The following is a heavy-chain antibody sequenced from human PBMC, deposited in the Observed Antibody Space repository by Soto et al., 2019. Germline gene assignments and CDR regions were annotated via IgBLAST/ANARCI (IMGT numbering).Heavy chain of an antibody. V-gene: IGHV3-30*18. Sequence: VGSLRPSCAASGFTFSNYAMHWVRQAPGKGLEWVALTSYDGNNEYYTDSVKGRFTISRDNSKNTLFLQMNSPRPEDTAVYYCAKDKGVFNWATSYFDYWGQGALVTVSS. CDR1: GFTFSNYA. CDR2: TSYDGNNE. D-gene: IGHD1-1*01. CDR3: AKDKGVFNWATSYFDY. J-gene: IGHJ4*02.